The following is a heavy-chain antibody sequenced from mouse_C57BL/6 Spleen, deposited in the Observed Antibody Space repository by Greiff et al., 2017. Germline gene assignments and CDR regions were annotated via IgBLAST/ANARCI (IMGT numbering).Heavy chain of an antibody. CDR2: ISSGSSTI. J-gene: IGHJ4*01. Sequence: VMLVESGGGLVKPGGSLKLSCAASGFTFSDYGMHWVRQAPEKGLEWVAYISSGSSTIYYADTVKGRFTISRDNAKNTLFLQMTSLRSEDTAMYYCAKDDYEEGYAMDYWGQGTSVTVSS. D-gene: IGHD2-4*01. CDR3: AKDDYEEGYAMDY. CDR1: GFTFSDYG. V-gene: IGHV5-17*01.